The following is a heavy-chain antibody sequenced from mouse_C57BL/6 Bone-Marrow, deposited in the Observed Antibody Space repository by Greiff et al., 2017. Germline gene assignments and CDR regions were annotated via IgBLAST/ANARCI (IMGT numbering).Heavy chain of an antibody. CDR1: GYSFTDYN. V-gene: IGHV1-39*01. D-gene: IGHD1-1*01. J-gene: IGHJ3*01. CDR3: ARWEWCGSGYGAY. CDR2: INPNYGTT. Sequence: EVKLQESGPELVKPGASVKISCKASGYSFTDYNMNWVKQSNGKSLEWIGVINPNYGTTSYNQKFKGKATLTVDQSSSTAYMQLNSLTSEDSAVYYGARWEWCGSGYGAYWGQGTLVTVSA.